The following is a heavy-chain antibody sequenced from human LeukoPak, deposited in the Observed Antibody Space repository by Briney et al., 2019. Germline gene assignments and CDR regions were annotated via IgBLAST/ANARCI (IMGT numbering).Heavy chain of an antibody. CDR1: GFTGSSNY. J-gene: IGHJ4*02. D-gene: IGHD6-19*01. CDR3: ARSSSGWYPYLDY. CDR2: IYSGGST. Sequence: GGSLRLSCAASGFTGSSNYMSWVRQAPGKGLEWVSVIYSGGSTDYADSVKGRFTISRDNSKNTLYLQMNSLRAEDTAVYYCARSSSGWYPYLDYWGQGTLVTVSS. V-gene: IGHV3-66*01.